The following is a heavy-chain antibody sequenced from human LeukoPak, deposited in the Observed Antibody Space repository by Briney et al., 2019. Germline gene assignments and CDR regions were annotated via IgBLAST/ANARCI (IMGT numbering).Heavy chain of an antibody. D-gene: IGHD1-14*01. Sequence: GGSLRLSCAASGFTFDDYAMHWVRKAPGKGLEWVSGISWNSGSIGYADSVKGRFTISRDNAKNSLYLQMNSLRAEDMALYYCAKASSSATGDAFDIWGQGTMVTVSS. V-gene: IGHV3-9*03. J-gene: IGHJ3*02. CDR3: AKASSSATGDAFDI. CDR2: ISWNSGSI. CDR1: GFTFDDYA.